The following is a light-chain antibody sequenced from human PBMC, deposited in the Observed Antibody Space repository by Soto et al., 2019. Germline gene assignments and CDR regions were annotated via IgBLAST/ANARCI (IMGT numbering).Light chain of an antibody. J-gene: IGKJ4*01. V-gene: IGKV3D-15*01. CDR3: QQYNNWPRT. CDR1: QRLTNN. Sequence: EILMTQSPATLSVSPGEGVTLSCRASQRLTNNLAWYQQSPGQAPRLLIYGASTRATGIPTRFSGSGTGTEFTLTISSLESEDFAVYYCQQYNNWPRTFGGGTKVDIK. CDR2: GAS.